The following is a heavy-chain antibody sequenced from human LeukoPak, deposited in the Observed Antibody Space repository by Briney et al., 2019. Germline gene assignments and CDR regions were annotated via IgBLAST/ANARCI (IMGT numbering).Heavy chain of an antibody. CDR1: GLTFSDYY. Sequence: PGGSLRLSCAASGLTFSDYYMNWIRQAPGKGLEWVAFIRYDGSNKYYADSVKGRFTISRDNSKNTLYLQMNSLRAEDTAVYYCAKGGSSSWSREFDYWGQGTLVTVSS. V-gene: IGHV3-30*02. D-gene: IGHD6-13*01. J-gene: IGHJ4*02. CDR3: AKGGSSSWSREFDY. CDR2: IRYDGSNK.